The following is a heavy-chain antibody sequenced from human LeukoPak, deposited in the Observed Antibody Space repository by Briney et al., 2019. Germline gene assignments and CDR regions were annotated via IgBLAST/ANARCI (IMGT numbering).Heavy chain of an antibody. Sequence: ASVKVSCKASGGTFSSYAISWVRQAPGQGLEWMGGIIPIFGTANYAQKFQGRVTITADESTSTAYMELSSLRSEDTAVYYCARSGPSGGSYHRPYYYYGMDVWGQGTTVTVSS. D-gene: IGHD2-15*01. J-gene: IGHJ6*02. V-gene: IGHV1-69*01. CDR1: GGTFSSYA. CDR2: IIPIFGTA. CDR3: ARSGPSGGSYHRPYYYYGMDV.